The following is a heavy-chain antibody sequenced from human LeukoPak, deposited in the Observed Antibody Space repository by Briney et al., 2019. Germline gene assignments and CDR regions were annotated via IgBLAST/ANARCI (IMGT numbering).Heavy chain of an antibody. J-gene: IGHJ4*02. CDR2: MNPNSGNT. V-gene: IGHV1-8*01. D-gene: IGHD5-18*01. Sequence: ASVKVSCKASGYTFTSYDINWVRQATGQGLEWMGWMNPNSGNTGCAQKFQGRVTMTRNTSISTAYMELSSLRSEDTAVYYCARKRGYSYDLDYWGQGTLVTVSS. CDR3: ARKRGYSYDLDY. CDR1: GYTFTSYD.